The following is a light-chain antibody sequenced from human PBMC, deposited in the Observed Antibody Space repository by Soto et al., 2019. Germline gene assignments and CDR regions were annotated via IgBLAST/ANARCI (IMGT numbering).Light chain of an antibody. CDR3: TSYTTTSTRV. J-gene: IGLJ1*01. Sequence: QSALTQPASASGSPGQSITISCTGTSSDLGNYKFVSWYQQHPGKAPKLIIYEVTYLPSGVSSRFSGSKSGNTASLTISGLQAEDEADYYCTSYTTTSTRVFGTGTKVTVL. CDR1: SSDLGNYKF. CDR2: EVT. V-gene: IGLV2-14*01.